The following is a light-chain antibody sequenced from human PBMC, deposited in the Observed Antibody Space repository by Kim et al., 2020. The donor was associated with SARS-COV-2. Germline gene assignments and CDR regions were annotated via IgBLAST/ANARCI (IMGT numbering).Light chain of an antibody. J-gene: IGKJ2*01. CDR2: SAS. CDR1: QSISSY. V-gene: IGKV1-39*01. Sequence: DIQMTQSPSSLSASVGDRVTITCRASQSISSYLNWYQQKPGRAPRLLIYSASSLESGVPSRFSGSGSGTDFTLTISSLQPEDFASYFCQQSHRTPGTFGQGTKLEI. CDR3: QQSHRTPGT.